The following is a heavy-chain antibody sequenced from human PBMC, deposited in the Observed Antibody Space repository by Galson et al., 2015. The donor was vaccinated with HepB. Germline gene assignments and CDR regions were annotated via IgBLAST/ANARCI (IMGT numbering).Heavy chain of an antibody. V-gene: IGHV3-11*01. CDR3: ARATLRWFDP. CDR2: ISDSGSTK. CDR1: GFTFNDYS. Sequence: SLRLSCAATGFTFNDYSMTWIRQAPGKGLEWLSYISDSGSTKFYADSVRGRFTISRDNAKNSLYLQINSLRAEDTAVYYCARATLRWFDPWGQGTLVTVSP. D-gene: IGHD3-16*01. J-gene: IGHJ5*02.